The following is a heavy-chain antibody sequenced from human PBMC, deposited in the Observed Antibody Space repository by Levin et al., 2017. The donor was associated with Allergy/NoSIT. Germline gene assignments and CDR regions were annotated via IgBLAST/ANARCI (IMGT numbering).Heavy chain of an antibody. CDR1: GFTFSSYA. CDR3: AKTRGPWSSGNSGAFDI. D-gene: IGHD3-10*01. Sequence: PQASVKVSCAASGFTFSSYAMNWVRQAPGKGLEWVSAISGSGGSTYYAASVKGRFTISRDNSKNTLYLQMNSLRAEDTAVYYCAKTRGPWSSGNSGAFDIWGQGTMVTVSS. V-gene: IGHV3-23*01. J-gene: IGHJ3*02. CDR2: ISGSGGST.